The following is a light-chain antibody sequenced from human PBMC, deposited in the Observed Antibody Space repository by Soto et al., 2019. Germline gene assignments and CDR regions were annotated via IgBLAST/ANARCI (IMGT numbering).Light chain of an antibody. CDR1: SSDFGSFNF. CDR2: EVT. Sequence: QSALTQPASVSGSPGQFVTISCPRTSSDFGSFNFVSWYQQHPGKAPKVVIYEVTKRPSGVSNRFSGSKSGNTASLTIYGLQADDEADYYCCSDAGSSTYVFGTGTKVT. V-gene: IGLV2-23*02. J-gene: IGLJ1*01. CDR3: CSDAGSSTYV.